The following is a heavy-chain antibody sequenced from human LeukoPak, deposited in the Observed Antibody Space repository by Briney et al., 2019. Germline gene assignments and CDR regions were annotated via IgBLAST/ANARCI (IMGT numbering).Heavy chain of an antibody. V-gene: IGHV3-23*01. D-gene: IGHD3-10*01. CDR3: AKNLYGSGSYYDNWFDP. CDR1: GFAFSRYG. J-gene: IGHJ5*02. Sequence: GGSLRLSCAASGFAFSRYGIVWVRQAPGRGLEWVSGISGSGGNTYYGDSVKGRFTISRDNSKNTLYLQMNSLRAEDTAVYYCAKNLYGSGSYYDNWFDPWGQGTLVTVSS. CDR2: ISGSGGNT.